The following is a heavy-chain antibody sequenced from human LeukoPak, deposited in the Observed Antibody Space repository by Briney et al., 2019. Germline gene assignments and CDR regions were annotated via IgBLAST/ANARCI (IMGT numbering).Heavy chain of an antibody. CDR1: GYTFTSYG. J-gene: IGHJ4*02. CDR3: ARAGTYYYDSSGYPIDY. D-gene: IGHD3-22*01. Sequence: ASVKVSCKASGYTFTSYGISWVRQAPGQGLEWMGWISAYNGNTNYAQKLQGRVTMTTDTSTSTAYMELRSLRSDDTAVYYCARAGTYYYDSSGYPIDYWGQGTLVTVSS. CDR2: ISAYNGNT. V-gene: IGHV1-18*01.